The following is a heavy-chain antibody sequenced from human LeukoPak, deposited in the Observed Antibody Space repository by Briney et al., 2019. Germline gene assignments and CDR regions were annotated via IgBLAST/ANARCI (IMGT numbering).Heavy chain of an antibody. Sequence: GGSLRLSCAASGFTFSSYSMNRVRQAPGKGLEGVSSISSSSSYIYYADSVKGLFTISRDNAKNSLYLQMNSLRAEDTAVYYCAREHYDSSGYYYVGAFDIWGQGTMVTVSS. D-gene: IGHD3-22*01. CDR2: ISSSSSYI. J-gene: IGHJ3*02. CDR1: GFTFSSYS. CDR3: AREHYDSSGYYYVGAFDI. V-gene: IGHV3-21*01.